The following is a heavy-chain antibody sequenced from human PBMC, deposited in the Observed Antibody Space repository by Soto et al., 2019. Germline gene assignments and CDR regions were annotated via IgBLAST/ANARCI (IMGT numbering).Heavy chain of an antibody. CDR2: IYYSGST. CDR1: GGSVSIAAYS. D-gene: IGHD6-13*01. J-gene: IGHJ4*02. Sequence: PSDTLYLTRTASGGSVSIAAYSWSCIRQQSEKGLEWIGYIYYSGSTYYNPSLKSRVTISVDRSKNQFSLKLSSVTAADTAVYYCASGQQLVRNYWGQGTLVTVSS. CDR3: ASGQQLVRNY. V-gene: IGHV4-30-2*01.